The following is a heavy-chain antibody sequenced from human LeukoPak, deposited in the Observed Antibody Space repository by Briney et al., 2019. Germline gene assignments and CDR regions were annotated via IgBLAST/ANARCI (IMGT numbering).Heavy chain of an antibody. CDR3: ARVYDHKVRGAFDI. V-gene: IGHV3-48*01. J-gene: IGHJ3*02. CDR2: ISGSSATI. Sequence: GGSLRLSCAASGFTFGSYSMNWVRQAPGKGLEWVSYISGSSATIYYADSVKSRFTISRDNAKNSLYLQMNSLRAEDTAVYYCARVYDHKVRGAFDIWGQGTKVTVSS. CDR1: GFTFGSYS. D-gene: IGHD1-1*01.